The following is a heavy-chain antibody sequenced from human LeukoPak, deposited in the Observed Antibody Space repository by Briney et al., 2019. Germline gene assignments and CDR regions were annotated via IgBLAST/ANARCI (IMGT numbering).Heavy chain of an antibody. J-gene: IGHJ1*01. V-gene: IGHV4-59*01. D-gene: IGHD2-2*01. Sequence: SETLSLTCTVSSGSWSRYYWNLIRQSAGKGLEWIGYIHSRGGTYYNPPLMGRVTLSVDTSKNQLSLRLRSVTAADTAVYYCASSDCSSSGCQIFGSEAFDFWGPGTLVTVSS. CDR3: ASSDCSSSGCQIFGSEAFDF. CDR1: SGSWSRYY. CDR2: IHSRGGT.